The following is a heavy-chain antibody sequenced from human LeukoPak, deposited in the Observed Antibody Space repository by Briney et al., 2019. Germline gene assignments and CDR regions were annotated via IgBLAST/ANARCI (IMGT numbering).Heavy chain of an antibody. V-gene: IGHV3-23*01. CDR2: ISGSGDST. CDR1: GFTFSTSA. CDR3: AKAFDGSGSYYKGSS. Sequence: GGSLRLSCAASGFTFSTSAMNWVRQAPGKGLEWVSTISGSGDSTYSADSVKGRFTISRDNSRNTLYLQMNSLRAEDTAVYYCAKAFDGSGSYYKGSSWGQGTLVTVSS. D-gene: IGHD3-10*01. J-gene: IGHJ5*02.